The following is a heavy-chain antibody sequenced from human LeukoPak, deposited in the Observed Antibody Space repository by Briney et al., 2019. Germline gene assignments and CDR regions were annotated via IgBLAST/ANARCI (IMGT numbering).Heavy chain of an antibody. Sequence: GGSLRLSCAASAFSFSNYNMNWVRQAPGKGLEWVSSITSSGSYIYYADSVKGRFTISRDNAKNSLYLQMNSLRAEDTAVYYCAKDFAEVASDAFDIWGQGTMVTVSS. J-gene: IGHJ3*02. CDR3: AKDFAEVASDAFDI. D-gene: IGHD5-24*01. CDR2: ITSSGSYI. V-gene: IGHV3-21*01. CDR1: AFSFSNYN.